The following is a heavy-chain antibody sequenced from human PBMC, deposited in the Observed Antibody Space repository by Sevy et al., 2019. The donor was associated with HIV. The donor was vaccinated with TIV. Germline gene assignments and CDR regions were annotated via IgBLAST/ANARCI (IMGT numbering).Heavy chain of an antibody. J-gene: IGHJ4*02. CDR1: GFSLSNYG. V-gene: IGHV3-30*04. CDR3: ARVDEQRWLRLYYFDY. D-gene: IGHD5-12*01. Sequence: GGSLRLSCAASGFSLSNYGMHWVRQAPGKGLEWVAVISYDGSNKYYAYSVKGRFTISRDNSKNTLYLQMNSLRAEDTAVYYCARVDEQRWLRLYYFDYWGQGTLVTVSS. CDR2: ISYDGSNK.